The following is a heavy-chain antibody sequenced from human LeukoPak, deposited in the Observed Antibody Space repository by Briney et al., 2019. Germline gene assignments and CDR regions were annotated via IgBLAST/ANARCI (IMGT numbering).Heavy chain of an antibody. J-gene: IGHJ4*02. D-gene: IGHD4-23*01. CDR3: ATSTVVIRPQYYFDY. CDR1: GGTLSSYA. CDR2: IIPIFGTA. Sequence: ASVTVSCTASGGTLSSYAISWVRQAPGQGLEWMGGIIPIFGTANYAQKFQGRVTITADESTSTAYMELSSLRSEDTAVYYCATSTVVIRPQYYFDYWGQGTLVTVSS. V-gene: IGHV1-69*01.